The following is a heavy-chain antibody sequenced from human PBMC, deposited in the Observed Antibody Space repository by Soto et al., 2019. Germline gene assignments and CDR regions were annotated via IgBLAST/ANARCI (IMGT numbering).Heavy chain of an antibody. CDR3: ARPGHNWNDIRHWFDH. D-gene: IGHD1-1*01. J-gene: IGHJ5*02. V-gene: IGHV3-74*01. Sequence: HPGGSLRISCAASGFTFSSYWMHWVRQAPGKGPVWVSRINSDGSSTTYADSVRGRFTISRDNAKNTLYLQMNSLRAEDTAVYYCARPGHNWNDIRHWFDHWGQGTLGNVSS. CDR1: GFTFSSYW. CDR2: INSDGSST.